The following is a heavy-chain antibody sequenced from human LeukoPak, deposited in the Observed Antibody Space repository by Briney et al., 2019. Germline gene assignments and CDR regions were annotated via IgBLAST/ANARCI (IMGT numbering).Heavy chain of an antibody. CDR2: ISGSGGST. CDR1: GFTFSSYA. D-gene: IGHD3-10*01. CDR3: AKAGDPTYYYYMDV. J-gene: IGHJ6*03. V-gene: IGHV3-23*01. Sequence: PGGSLRLSCAASGFTFSSYAMSWVRQAPGKGLEWVSAISGSGGSTYYADSVKGRFTISRDNAKNSLYLQMNSLRAEDTALYYCAKAGDPTYYYYMDVWGKGTTVTISS.